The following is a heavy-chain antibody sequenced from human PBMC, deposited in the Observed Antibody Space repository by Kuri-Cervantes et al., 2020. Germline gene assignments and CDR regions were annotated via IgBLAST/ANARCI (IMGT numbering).Heavy chain of an antibody. CDR2: INAGNGNT. D-gene: IGHD5-12*01. J-gene: IGHJ6*04. V-gene: IGHV1-3*01. Sequence: ASVKVSCKASGYTFTSYGISWVRQAPGQRLEWMGWINAGNGNTKYSQKFQGRVTITRDTSASTAYMELSSLRSEDTAVYYCARSFGGYSGYEVAYMDVWGTGTTVTVSS. CDR3: ARSFGGYSGYEVAYMDV. CDR1: GYTFTSYG.